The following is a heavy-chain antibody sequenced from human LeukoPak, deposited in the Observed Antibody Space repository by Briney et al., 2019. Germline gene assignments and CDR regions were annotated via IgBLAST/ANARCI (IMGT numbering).Heavy chain of an antibody. J-gene: IGHJ3*01. CDR3: ARGLDSKDAFDF. D-gene: IGHD3-22*01. Sequence: ASVKVSCKASGYTFTGYYIHWLRQAPGQGLEWMGWISGYNGNTHYAQKFQGRVTMTTDTSTTSAYMEVRSLRSDDTAVYYCARGLDSKDAFDFWGQGTLITVSS. CDR1: GYTFTGYY. CDR2: ISGYNGNT. V-gene: IGHV1-18*01.